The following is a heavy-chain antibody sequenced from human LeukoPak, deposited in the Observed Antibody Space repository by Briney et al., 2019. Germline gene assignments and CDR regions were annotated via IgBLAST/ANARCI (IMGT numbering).Heavy chain of an antibody. J-gene: IGHJ4*02. CDR2: ISHSGTT. V-gene: IGHV4-38-2*02. D-gene: IGHD3-22*01. CDR3: ARASYSYDINGWVPFDY. Sequence: SETLSLTCTVSGDSISSGSHWGWLRQPPGKGLEWIGCISHSGTTYYNPSFKSRVAISVDTSKKHFSLNLNSVTAADTAVYYCARASYSYDINGWVPFDYWGQGTLVTVSS. CDR1: GDSISSGSH.